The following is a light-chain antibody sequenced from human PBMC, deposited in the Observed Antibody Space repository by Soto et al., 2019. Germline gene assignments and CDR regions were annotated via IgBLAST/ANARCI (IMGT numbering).Light chain of an antibody. J-gene: IGLJ2*01. CDR2: EGS. V-gene: IGLV2-23*01. Sequence: QSVLTKPASVSGSPGQSITISCTGTSSDVGSYNLVSWYQQHPGKAPKLMTYEGSKRPSGVSNRFSGSKSGNTASLTISGLQAEDEADYYCCSYAGSSTLFGGGTKLTVL. CDR3: CSYAGSSTL. CDR1: SSDVGSYNL.